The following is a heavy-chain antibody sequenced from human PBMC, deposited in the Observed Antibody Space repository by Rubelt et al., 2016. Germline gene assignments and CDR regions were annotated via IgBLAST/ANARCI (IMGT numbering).Heavy chain of an antibody. V-gene: IGHV3-30*02. D-gene: IGHD2-21*02. Sequence: QVQLVESGGGVVQPGGSLRLSCAASGFTFSSYGMHWVRQAPGKGLEWVAFIRYDGSNKYYADSVKGRFTISRDNSKNTLYLQVNSLRAEDTAVYYCAKGGNVVVTARLHYFDYWGQGTLVTVSS. J-gene: IGHJ4*02. CDR2: IRYDGSNK. CDR1: GFTFSSYG. CDR3: AKGGNVVVTARLHYFDY.